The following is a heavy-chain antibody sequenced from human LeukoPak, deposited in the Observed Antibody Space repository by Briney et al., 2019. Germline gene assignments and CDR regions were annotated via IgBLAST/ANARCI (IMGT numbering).Heavy chain of an antibody. J-gene: IGHJ3*02. CDR3: ARDRGYSESDAFDI. D-gene: IGHD5-18*01. V-gene: IGHV1-69*01. Sequence: SVKVSCKASGGTFSSYAISWVRQAPGQGLEWMGGIIPIFGTANYAQRFQGRVTITAGESTSTAYMELSSLRSEDTAVYYCARDRGYSESDAFDIWGQGTMVTVSS. CDR1: GGTFSSYA. CDR2: IIPIFGTA.